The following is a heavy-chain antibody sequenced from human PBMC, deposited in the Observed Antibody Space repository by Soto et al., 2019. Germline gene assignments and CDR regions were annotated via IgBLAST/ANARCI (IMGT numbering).Heavy chain of an antibody. Sequence: SETLSLTCTVSGASIRSTDYYWSWIRQAPGKGLEWIGYVYYTGSTYYNPSLMSRLTISVDTSKNQFSLKLTSVTAAETAVYYCVRAARQGAVAPHWFDRWGQGTQVTVSS. V-gene: IGHV4-30-4*01. CDR3: VRAARQGAVAPHWFDR. CDR1: GASIRSTDYY. CDR2: VYYTGST. D-gene: IGHD2-15*01. J-gene: IGHJ5*02.